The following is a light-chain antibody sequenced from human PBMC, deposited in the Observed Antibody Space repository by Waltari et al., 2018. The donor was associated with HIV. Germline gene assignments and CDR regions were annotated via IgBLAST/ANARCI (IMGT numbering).Light chain of an antibody. CDR1: QSVNTY. Sequence: EIVLTQSPAALVLSPGERATLSCRASQSVNTYLAWYQQKFGQPPRLLIYAASTRATGIPARFTVNGSGTDFTLTISSLEPEDFAVYFCQQRTNRPPITFVQGTRLELK. CDR2: AAS. CDR3: QQRTNRPPIT. J-gene: IGKJ5*01. V-gene: IGKV3-11*01.